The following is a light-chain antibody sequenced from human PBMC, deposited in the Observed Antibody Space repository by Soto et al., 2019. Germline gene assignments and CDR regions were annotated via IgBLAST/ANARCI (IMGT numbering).Light chain of an antibody. CDR2: AAS. CDR1: QGIRSW. V-gene: IGKV1-12*01. CDR3: QQANSFTLT. Sequence: DIQMTQSPSSVSASVGYIVTITCRASQGIRSWLAWYQQKPGKAPKLLIYAASSLQSGVPSRLRGSGYGTDFTITISSLKNEDFETYYCQQANSFTLTFGQGTRLEIK. J-gene: IGKJ5*01.